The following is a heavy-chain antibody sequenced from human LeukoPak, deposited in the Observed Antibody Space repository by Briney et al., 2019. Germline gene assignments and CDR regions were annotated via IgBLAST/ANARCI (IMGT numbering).Heavy chain of an antibody. CDR2: ISAYNGNT. CDR3: AIRREAYYDFWSGYYTDY. V-gene: IGHV1-18*01. Sequence: ASVKVSCKASGYTFTSYGISWVRQAPGQGLEWMGWISAYNGNTNYAQKLQGRVTMTTDTSTSTAYMELRSLRSDDTAVYYCAIRREAYYDFWSGYYTDYWGQGTLVTVSS. CDR1: GYTFTSYG. J-gene: IGHJ4*02. D-gene: IGHD3-3*01.